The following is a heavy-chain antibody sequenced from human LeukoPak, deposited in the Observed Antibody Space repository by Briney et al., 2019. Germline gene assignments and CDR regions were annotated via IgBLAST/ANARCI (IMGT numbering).Heavy chain of an antibody. Sequence: KPSETLSLTCAVYGGSFSGYYWSWIRQPPGKGLEWIGEINHSGSTNYNPSLKSRVTISVDTSKNQFSLKLSSVTAADTAVYYCARRLRIYFDWLFGNHYFDYWGQGTLVTVSS. CDR3: ARRLRIYFDWLFGNHYFDY. D-gene: IGHD3-9*01. CDR1: GGSFSGYY. J-gene: IGHJ4*02. CDR2: INHSGST. V-gene: IGHV4-34*01.